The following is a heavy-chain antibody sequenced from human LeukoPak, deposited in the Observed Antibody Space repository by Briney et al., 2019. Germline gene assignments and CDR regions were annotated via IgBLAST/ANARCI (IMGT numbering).Heavy chain of an antibody. D-gene: IGHD2-15*01. V-gene: IGHV3-33*01. J-gene: IGHJ4*02. CDR3: ARDRGISYFDY. Sequence: GGSLRLSCAASGFTFSSYGMHWVRQAPGKGLEWVAVIWYDGSNKYYADSVKGRFTISRDNSKNTLYLQMNSLRAEDTAVYYCARDRGISYFDYWGQGTLVTVSS. CDR2: IWYDGSNK. CDR1: GFTFSSYG.